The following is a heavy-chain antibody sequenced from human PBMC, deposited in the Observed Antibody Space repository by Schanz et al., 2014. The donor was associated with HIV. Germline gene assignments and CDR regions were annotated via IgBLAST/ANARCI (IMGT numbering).Heavy chain of an antibody. CDR1: GFTFSSYA. CDR3: ALSRPSGYGGSWYFDL. CDR2: ISGNSGHT. V-gene: IGHV3-23*01. D-gene: IGHD2-15*01. Sequence: EVQLLESGGGLVQPGGSLRLSCAASGFTFSSYAMSWVRQAPGKGLEWVSGISGNSGHTWYADSVKGRFTISRDNPKNRLYLQMNSLRAEDTAVYYCALSRPSGYGGSWYFDLWGRGTLVAVSS. J-gene: IGHJ2*01.